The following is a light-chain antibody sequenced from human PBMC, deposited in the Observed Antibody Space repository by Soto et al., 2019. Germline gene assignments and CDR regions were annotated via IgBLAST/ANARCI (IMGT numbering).Light chain of an antibody. CDR1: QAVNTR. V-gene: IGKV3-11*01. CDR2: LTS. Sequence: EIVLTQSPATLSSFPGDRVTLSCRASQAVNTRLAWYQHKPGQAPRLLIYLTSNRAAGIPARFSGSGSGTDFTPTLSDVQPEDFAVYYCHQRQRWPRTFGQGTKVDIK. CDR3: HQRQRWPRT. J-gene: IGKJ1*01.